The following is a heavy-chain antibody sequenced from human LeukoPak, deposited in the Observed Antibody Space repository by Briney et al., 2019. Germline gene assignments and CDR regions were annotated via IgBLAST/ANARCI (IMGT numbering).Heavy chain of an antibody. D-gene: IGHD6-25*01. J-gene: IGHJ4*02. V-gene: IGHV1-2*02. CDR2: INPNTGGT. CDR1: GYPFTDYK. CDR3: ARDFNGGPLRFDF. Sequence: ASVKVSCKASGYPFTDYKMHWVRQAPGQGLEWMGWINPNTGGTNYAQRFQGRVTMTRDTSITTAYMELSRLRSDDTAVYYCARDFNGGPLRFDFWGQGTLVTVSS.